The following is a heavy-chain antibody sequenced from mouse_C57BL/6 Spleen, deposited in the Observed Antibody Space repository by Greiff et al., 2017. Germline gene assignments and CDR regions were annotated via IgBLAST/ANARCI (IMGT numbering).Heavy chain of an antibody. J-gene: IGHJ4*01. CDR3: ARSGDYVYAMDY. CDR2: IYPGSGNT. D-gene: IGHD2-4*01. V-gene: IGHV1-76*01. CDR1: GYTFTDYY. Sequence: QVQLKQSGAELVRPGASVKLSCKASGYTFTDYYINWVKQRPGQGLEWIARIYPGSGNTYYNEKFKGKATLTAEKSSSTAYMQLSSLTSEDSAVYFCARSGDYVYAMDYWGQGTSVTVSS.